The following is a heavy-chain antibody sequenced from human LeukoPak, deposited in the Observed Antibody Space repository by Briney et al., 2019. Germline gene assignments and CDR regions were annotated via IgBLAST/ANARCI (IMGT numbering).Heavy chain of an antibody. J-gene: IGHJ4*02. CDR3: ARGYYDILTGYLTLFDY. CDR2: ISSSSSYI. CDR1: GFTFSSYS. Sequence: GGSLRLSCAASGFTFSSYSMNWVRQAPGKGLEWVSSISSSSSYIYYADSVKGRFTISRDNAKNSLYLQMNSLRAEDTAVYYCARGYYDILTGYLTLFDYWGQGTLVTVSS. V-gene: IGHV3-21*01. D-gene: IGHD3-9*01.